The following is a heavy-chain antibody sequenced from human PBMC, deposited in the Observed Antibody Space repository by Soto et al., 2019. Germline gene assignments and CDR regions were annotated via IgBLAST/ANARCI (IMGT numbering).Heavy chain of an antibody. J-gene: IGHJ3*02. CDR2: IYSGGNT. D-gene: IGHD3-10*01. V-gene: IGHV3-66*01. CDR1: GFTASSNY. CDR3: AREVRVRGFAFDI. Sequence: PGGSLRLSCAVSGFTASSNYMNWVRQAPGKGLEWVSCIYSGGNTYYADSVKGRFTISRDNSKNMLYLQMNSLRVEDTAVYYCAREVRVRGFAFDIWGQGTMVTVSS.